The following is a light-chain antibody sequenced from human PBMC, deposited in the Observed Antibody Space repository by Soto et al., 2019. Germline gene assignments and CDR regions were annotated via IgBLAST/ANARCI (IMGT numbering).Light chain of an antibody. Sequence: EIVLTQSPGTLSLSPGERATLSCRASQSVSSSHLAWYQQKPGQAPRLLIYGASSRATGIPDRFSGSGSGKDFTFTISRLEPEDFAVYYCQQYGSSPLTFGGGTKVDIK. CDR1: QSVSSSH. CDR3: QQYGSSPLT. CDR2: GAS. J-gene: IGKJ4*01. V-gene: IGKV3-20*01.